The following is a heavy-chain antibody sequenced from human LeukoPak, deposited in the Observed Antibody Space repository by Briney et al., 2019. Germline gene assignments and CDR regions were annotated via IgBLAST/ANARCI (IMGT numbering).Heavy chain of an antibody. CDR2: IYYSGST. D-gene: IGHD4-17*01. V-gene: IGHV4-39*01. CDR3: ARIYGYPLYYFDY. Sequence: SETLSLTCTVSGGSISSSSYYWGWIRQPPGKGLEWIGGIYYSGSTYYNPSLKSRVTISVDTSKNQFSLKLSSVTAADTAVYYCARIYGYPLYYFDYWGQGTLVTVSS. J-gene: IGHJ4*02. CDR1: GGSISSSSYY.